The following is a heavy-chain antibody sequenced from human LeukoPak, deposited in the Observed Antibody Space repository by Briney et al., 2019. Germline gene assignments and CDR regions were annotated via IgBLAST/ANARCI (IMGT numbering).Heavy chain of an antibody. D-gene: IGHD3-10*01. J-gene: IGHJ6*02. CDR2: ISGNGGST. V-gene: IGHV3-23*01. CDR3: AKRSRRLTIVRGVPREDV. CDR1: GFTFSGYW. Sequence: GGSLRLSCVASGFTFSGYWMHWVRQAPGKGLVWVSGISGNGGSTYYADSVKGRFTISRDNSKDTLYLQMNSLRAEDTAVYYCAKRSRRLTIVRGVPREDVWGQGTTVTVSS.